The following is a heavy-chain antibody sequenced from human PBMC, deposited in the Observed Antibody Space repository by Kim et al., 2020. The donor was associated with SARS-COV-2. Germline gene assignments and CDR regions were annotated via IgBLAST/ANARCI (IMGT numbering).Heavy chain of an antibody. CDR3: ARKGIQLWLLRDYYYGMDV. D-gene: IGHD5-18*01. J-gene: IGHJ6*02. CDR1: GGTFSSYA. V-gene: IGHV1-69*13. Sequence: SVKVSCKASGGTFSSYAISWVRQAPGQGLEWMGGIIPIFGTANYAQKFQGRVTITADESTSTAYMELSSLRSEDTAVYYCARKGIQLWLLRDYYYGMDVWGQGTTVTVSS. CDR2: IIPIFGTA.